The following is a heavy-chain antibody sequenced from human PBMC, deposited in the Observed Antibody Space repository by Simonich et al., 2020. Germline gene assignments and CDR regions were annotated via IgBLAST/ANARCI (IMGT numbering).Heavy chain of an antibody. CDR2: INPNSGGT. Sequence: QVQLVQSGAEVKKPGASVKVSCKASGYTFTGYYIHWVGQAPGQGLEGKGRINPNSGGTNYAQKFKGRVTMTRDTSISTAYMELSRLRSDDTAVYYCARARLYSSSHAFDIWGQGTMVTVSS. V-gene: IGHV1-2*02. D-gene: IGHD6-6*01. CDR3: ARARLYSSSHAFDI. J-gene: IGHJ3*02. CDR1: GYTFTGYY.